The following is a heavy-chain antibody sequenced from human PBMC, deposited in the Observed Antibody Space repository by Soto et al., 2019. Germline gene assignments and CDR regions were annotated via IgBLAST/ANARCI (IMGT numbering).Heavy chain of an antibody. V-gene: IGHV3-30-3*01. J-gene: IGHJ4*02. D-gene: IGHD3-22*01. CDR1: GFTFSSYA. Sequence: GGSLRLSCAASGFTFSSYAMHWVRQAPGKGLEWVAVISYDGSNKYYADSVKGRFTISRDNSKNTLYLQMNSLRAEDTAVYYCARVEGDYYDSSGYLEIDYWGQGTLVTVSS. CDR3: ARVEGDYYDSSGYLEIDY. CDR2: ISYDGSNK.